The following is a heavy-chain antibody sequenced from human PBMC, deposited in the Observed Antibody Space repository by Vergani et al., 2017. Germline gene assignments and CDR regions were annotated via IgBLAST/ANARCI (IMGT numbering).Heavy chain of an antibody. Sequence: EVQLVQSGSETKKPGESLKISCQAFGYIFSNFWIGWVRQRPGRGLEWMGIIYPGDSEVKSNPTFRGQVIFSVDTSVNTAYLQWRSLQASDTATYFCASGGHGSENGGALQLWGQGTNITVSS. V-gene: IGHV5-51*01. CDR2: IYPGDSEV. CDR3: ASGGHGSENGGALQL. CDR1: GYIFSNFW. J-gene: IGHJ3*01. D-gene: IGHD3-10*01.